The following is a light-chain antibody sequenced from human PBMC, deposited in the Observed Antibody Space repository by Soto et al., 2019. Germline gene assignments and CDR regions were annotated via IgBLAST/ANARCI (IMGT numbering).Light chain of an antibody. J-gene: IGKJ1*01. V-gene: IGKV3-11*01. CDR2: DAS. CDR3: QQRGNWPPT. Sequence: EIVLTQSPATLSLSPGERATLSCRASQSVSSYLAWYQQKPGQAPRLLIYDASNRATGIPARFSGSGSGTDFTLTISGLEPEDFAVYYCQQRGNWPPTFGQGTKVDIK. CDR1: QSVSSY.